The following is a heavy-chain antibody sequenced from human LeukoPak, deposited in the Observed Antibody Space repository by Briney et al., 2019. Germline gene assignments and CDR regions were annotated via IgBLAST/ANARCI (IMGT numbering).Heavy chain of an antibody. V-gene: IGHV1-8*01. J-gene: IGHJ6*02. CDR2: MNPNSGNT. Sequence: ASVKVSCKASGYTFTSYDINWVGQATGQGLEWRGWMNPNSGNTGYAQKVQGRGTMTRNTYISTAYLQLSSLSSEHTAVYYCARVLGNERISYYYYYYGMDVWGQGTTVTVSS. D-gene: IGHD2-15*01. CDR3: ARVLGNERISYYYYYYGMDV. CDR1: GYTFTSYD.